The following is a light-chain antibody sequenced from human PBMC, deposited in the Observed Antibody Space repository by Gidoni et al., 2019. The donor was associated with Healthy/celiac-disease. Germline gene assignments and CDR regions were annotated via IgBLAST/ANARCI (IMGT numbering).Light chain of an antibody. V-gene: IGLV4-69*01. CDR2: LNSDGSH. CDR1: SGHSSYA. Sequence: QLVLPQSPSAPASLGASVKLTCTLSSGHSSYAIAWHQQQPEKGPRYLMKLNSDGSHSKGDGIPDRFSGSSAGAERYLTISSLQSEDEADYYCQTWGTGIHGVFGGGTKLTVL. J-gene: IGLJ3*02. CDR3: QTWGTGIHGV.